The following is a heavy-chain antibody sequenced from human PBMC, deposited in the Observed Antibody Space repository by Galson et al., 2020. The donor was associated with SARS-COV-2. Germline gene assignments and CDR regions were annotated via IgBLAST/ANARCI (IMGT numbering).Heavy chain of an antibody. CDR1: GYIFTTYA. CDR2: INTHTGNP. D-gene: IGHD2-21*02. V-gene: IGHV7-4-1*02. J-gene: IGHJ6*02. Sequence: ASVKVSCKASGYIFTTYAMNWVRQAPGQGLEWMGWINTHTGNPTYAQGFTGRFVFSLDTSVSTAYLQISTLKAEDTAVYYCARDPDLWSGDWYGMDVWGQGTTVTVSS. CDR3: ARDPDLWSGDWYGMDV.